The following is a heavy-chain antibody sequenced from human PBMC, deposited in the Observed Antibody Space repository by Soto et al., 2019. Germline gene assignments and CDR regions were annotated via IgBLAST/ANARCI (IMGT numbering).Heavy chain of an antibody. J-gene: IGHJ6*03. V-gene: IGHV4-39*01. Sequence: AGILSLTCTVSGVSISSSSYYWGWIRQPPGKGLEWIGSIYYSGSTYYNPSLKSRVTISVDTSKNQFSLKLSSVTAADTAVYYCARXSPWEVDYYYYYMDVWGKGTTVTVSS. CDR3: ARXSPWEVDYYYYYMDV. CDR1: GVSISSSSYY. D-gene: IGHD1-26*01. CDR2: IYYSGST.